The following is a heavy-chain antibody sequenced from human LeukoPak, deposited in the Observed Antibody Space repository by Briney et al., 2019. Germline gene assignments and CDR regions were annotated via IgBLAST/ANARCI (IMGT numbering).Heavy chain of an antibody. D-gene: IGHD2-21*02. CDR2: IYHSGST. V-gene: IGHV4-38-2*02. CDR3: ARGHSLAYCGGDCYSVDAFGI. Sequence: SETLSLTCTVSGYSISSGYYWGWIRQPPGKGLEWIGSIYHSGSTYYNPSLKSRVTISVDTSKNQFSLKLSSVTAADTAVYYCARGHSLAYCGGDCYSVDAFGIWGQGTMVTVSS. CDR1: GYSISSGYY. J-gene: IGHJ3*02.